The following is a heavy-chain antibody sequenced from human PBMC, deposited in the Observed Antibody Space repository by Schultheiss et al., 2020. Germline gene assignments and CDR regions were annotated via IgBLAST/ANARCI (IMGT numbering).Heavy chain of an antibody. CDR3: ARGGRWLQLRNFDY. J-gene: IGHJ4*02. Sequence: GESLKISCAASGFTFSGSAMHWVRQASGKGLEWVGRIRSKANSYATAYAASVKGRFTISRDNAKNSLYLQMTSLRAEDTAVYYCARGGRWLQLRNFDYWGQGTLVTVSS. CDR2: IRSKANSYAT. D-gene: IGHD5-24*01. V-gene: IGHV3-73*01. CDR1: GFTFSGSA.